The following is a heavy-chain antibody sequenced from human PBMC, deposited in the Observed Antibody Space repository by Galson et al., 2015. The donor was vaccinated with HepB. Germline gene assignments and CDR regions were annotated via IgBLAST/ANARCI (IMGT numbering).Heavy chain of an antibody. J-gene: IGHJ4*02. CDR2: ISWNSGSI. Sequence: SLRLSCAASGFTFDDYAMHWVRQAPGKGLEWVSGISWNSGSIGYADSVKGRFTISRDNAKNSLYLQMNSLRAEDTALYYCAKGSIFGVVITYFDYWGQGTLVTVSS. CDR1: GFTFDDYA. V-gene: IGHV3-9*01. CDR3: AKGSIFGVVITYFDY. D-gene: IGHD3-3*01.